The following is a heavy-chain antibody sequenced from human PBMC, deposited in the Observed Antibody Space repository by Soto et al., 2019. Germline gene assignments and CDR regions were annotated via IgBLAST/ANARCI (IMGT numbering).Heavy chain of an antibody. D-gene: IGHD3-22*01. V-gene: IGHV1-46*01. Sequence: ASVKVSCKASGYTFTSYYMHWVRQAPGQGLEWMGIINPSGGSTSYAQKFQGRVTMTRDTSTSTVYMELSSLRSEDTAVYYIAEINNSGCTNYILFLMSLVAILVDTSMYHFSLKMSSFTAADTAVYYCANLAEYSSSWNYYYYGMDVWGQGTTVTVSS. CDR1: GYTFTSYY. CDR2: INPSGGST. J-gene: IGHJ6*02. CDR3: AEINNSGCTNYILFLMSLVAILVDTSMYHFSLKMSSFTAADTAVYYCANLAEYSSSWNYYYYGMDV.